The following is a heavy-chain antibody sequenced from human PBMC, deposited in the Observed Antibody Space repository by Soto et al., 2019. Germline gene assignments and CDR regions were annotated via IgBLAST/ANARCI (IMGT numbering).Heavy chain of an antibody. CDR3: ARAGDGYNWECAFDI. CDR2: IIPIFGTA. V-gene: IGHV1-69*12. CDR1: GGTFSSYA. Sequence: QVQLVQSGAEVKKPGSSVKVSCKASGGTFSSYAISWVRQAPGQGLEWMGGIIPIFGTANYAQKFQGRVTITADESTSTAYMELGSLRSEDTAVYYWARAGDGYNWECAFDIWGQGTMVTVSS. J-gene: IGHJ3*02. D-gene: IGHD5-12*01.